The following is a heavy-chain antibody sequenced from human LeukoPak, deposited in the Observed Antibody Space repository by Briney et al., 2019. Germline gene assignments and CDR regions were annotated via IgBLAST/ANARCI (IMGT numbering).Heavy chain of an antibody. CDR2: ITTNGNTI. CDR3: ARDRYYRGWFDP. V-gene: IGHV3-48*03. CDR1: GFSFSSYE. Sequence: GGSLRLSCAASGFSFSSYEINWVRQAPGKGLEWVSCITTNGNTIYYADSVKGRFTISRDNAKNSLYLQMNSLRAEDTAVYYCARDRYYRGWFDPWGQGTLVTVSS. D-gene: IGHD2-21*01. J-gene: IGHJ5*02.